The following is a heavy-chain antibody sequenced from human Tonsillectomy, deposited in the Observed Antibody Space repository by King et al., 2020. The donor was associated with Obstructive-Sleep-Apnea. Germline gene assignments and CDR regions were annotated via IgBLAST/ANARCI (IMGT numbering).Heavy chain of an antibody. V-gene: IGHV3-23*04. CDR3: AKDLEDIVTTTFDS. CDR2: ISGSGGST. Sequence: VQLVESGGRLVQPGGSLRLSCAASGFTFSSYAMSWVRQAPEKGLEWVSAISGSGGSTYYADSVEGRFTISRDNSKNTLYLQMNSLRAEDTAVYYCAKDLEDIVTTTFDSWGQGTLVTVSS. CDR1: GFTFSSYA. J-gene: IGHJ4*02. D-gene: IGHD5-12*01.